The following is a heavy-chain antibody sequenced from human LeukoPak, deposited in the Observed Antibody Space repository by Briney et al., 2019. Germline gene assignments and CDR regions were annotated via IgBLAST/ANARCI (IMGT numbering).Heavy chain of an antibody. CDR3: AREAVWYCSSTSCDDY. D-gene: IGHD2-2*01. V-gene: IGHV3-21*01. CDR1: GFTFSSYS. Sequence: KPGGSLRLSCAASGFTFSSYSMNWVRQAPGKGLEWVSSISSSSSYIYYADSVKGRFTFSRDNAKNSLYLQMNSLRAEDTAVYYCAREAVWYCSSTSCDDYWGQGTLVTVSS. J-gene: IGHJ4*02. CDR2: ISSSSSYI.